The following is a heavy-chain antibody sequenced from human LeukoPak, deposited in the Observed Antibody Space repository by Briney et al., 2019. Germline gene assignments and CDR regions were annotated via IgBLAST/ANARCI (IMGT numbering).Heavy chain of an antibody. D-gene: IGHD3-10*01. J-gene: IGHJ3*02. Sequence: PGGSLRLSCAASGFTFSSYSMNWVRQAPGKGLEWVSYISSSTIYYADSVKGRFTISRDNSKNTLYLQMDSLRAEDTAVYYCAKDGRQRKTYYYGSESANAFDIWGQGTMVTVSS. CDR2: ISSSTI. CDR1: GFTFSSYS. V-gene: IGHV3-48*01. CDR3: AKDGRQRKTYYYGSESANAFDI.